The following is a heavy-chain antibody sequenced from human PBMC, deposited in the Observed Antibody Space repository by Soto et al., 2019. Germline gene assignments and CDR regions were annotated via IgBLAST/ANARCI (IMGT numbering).Heavy chain of an antibody. D-gene: IGHD3-22*01. V-gene: IGHV3-21*01. CDR2: VSASSTYI. Sequence: GGSLRLSCAASGFNFSTYSMNWVRQAPGKGPEWVSSVSASSTYIHYADAVKGRFTISRDNAKNSLSLQMNSLRAEDTAVYYCARHAYYYDSSGYFDPWGQGTTVTVSS. CDR1: GFNFSTYS. CDR3: ARHAYYYDSSGYFDP. J-gene: IGHJ5*02.